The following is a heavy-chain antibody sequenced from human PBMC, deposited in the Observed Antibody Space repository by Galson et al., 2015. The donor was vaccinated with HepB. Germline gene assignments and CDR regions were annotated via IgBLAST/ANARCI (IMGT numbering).Heavy chain of an antibody. V-gene: IGHV1-18*01. CDR2: ISAYNGNT. CDR3: ARDRRRTSAMVTAYYYYGMDV. D-gene: IGHD5-18*01. Sequence: SVKVSCKASGYTFTSYGISWVRQAPGQGLEWMGWISAYNGNTNYAQKLQGRVTITADKSTSTAYMELSSLRSEDTAVYYCARDRRRTSAMVTAYYYYGMDVWGQGTTVTVSS. CDR1: GYTFTSYG. J-gene: IGHJ6*02.